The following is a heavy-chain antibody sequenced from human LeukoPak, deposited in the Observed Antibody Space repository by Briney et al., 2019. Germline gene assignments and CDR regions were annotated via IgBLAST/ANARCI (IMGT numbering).Heavy chain of an antibody. CDR2: IYHSGST. J-gene: IGHJ4*02. D-gene: IGHD4-17*01. CDR3: ARVEGDYGDYQVYY. Sequence: KSSETLSLTCTVSGYSISSGYYWGWIRQPPGKGLEWIGSIYHSGSTYYNPSLKSRVTISVDTSKNQFSLKLSSVTAADTAVYYCARVEGDYGDYQVYYWGQGTLATVSS. V-gene: IGHV4-38-2*02. CDR1: GYSISSGYY.